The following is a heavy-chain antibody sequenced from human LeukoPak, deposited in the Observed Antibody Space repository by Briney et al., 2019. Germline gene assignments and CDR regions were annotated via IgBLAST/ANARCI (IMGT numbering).Heavy chain of an antibody. D-gene: IGHD5-24*01. V-gene: IGHV1-18*01. Sequence: ASVKLSCKASGYTFTNYGITWVRQAPGQGLEWMGWISAYHGNTNYVQRLQGRVTMTTDTSTSTAYMELRSLRSDDTALYYCARNHPVEMATITPAYYFDYWGQGTLVTVSS. J-gene: IGHJ4*02. CDR3: ARNHPVEMATITPAYYFDY. CDR1: GYTFTNYG. CDR2: ISAYHGNT.